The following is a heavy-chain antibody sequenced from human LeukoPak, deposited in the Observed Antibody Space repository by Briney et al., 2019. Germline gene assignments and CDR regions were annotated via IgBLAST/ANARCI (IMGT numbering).Heavy chain of an antibody. CDR2: VYNSGTT. CDR1: GGSISSGGYY. Sequence: SQTLSLTCTVSGGSISSGGYYWTWIRQYPGKGLEWIGYVYNSGTTYYNPSLQSRVTISGDTSKNQFSLKLSSVTAADTAVYYCARTAGWSFGFDYWGQGTLVTVSS. CDR3: ARTAGWSFGFDY. J-gene: IGHJ4*02. V-gene: IGHV4-31*03. D-gene: IGHD1-26*01.